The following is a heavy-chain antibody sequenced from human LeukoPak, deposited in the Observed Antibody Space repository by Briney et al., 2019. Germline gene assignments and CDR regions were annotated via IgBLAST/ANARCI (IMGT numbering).Heavy chain of an antibody. V-gene: IGHV3-7*01. Sequence: AGGSLRLSCAASGFTFNRHWMSWVRQAPGKGLDWVATINQDGSVKHYVDSVKGRFIISRDNAKNSLSLQMNSLRAEDTAMYYCARLLGGSTIYDLWGQGTPVTVSS. J-gene: IGHJ5*02. D-gene: IGHD5/OR15-5a*01. CDR1: GFTFNRHW. CDR3: ARLLGGSTIYDL. CDR2: INQDGSVK.